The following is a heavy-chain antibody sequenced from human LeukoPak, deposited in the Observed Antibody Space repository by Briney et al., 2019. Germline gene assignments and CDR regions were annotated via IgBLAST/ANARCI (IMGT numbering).Heavy chain of an antibody. D-gene: IGHD3-22*01. CDR2: IYHSGST. CDR3: ARFYDSSGYYYFDY. J-gene: IGHJ4*02. V-gene: IGHV4-30-2*01. Sequence: SETLSLTCAVSGGSISSGGYSWIWIRQPPGKGLEWIGYIYHSGSTYYNPSLKSRVTISVDRSKNQFSLKLSSVTAADTAVYYCARFYDSSGYYYFDYWGQGTLVTVSS. CDR1: GGSISSGGYS.